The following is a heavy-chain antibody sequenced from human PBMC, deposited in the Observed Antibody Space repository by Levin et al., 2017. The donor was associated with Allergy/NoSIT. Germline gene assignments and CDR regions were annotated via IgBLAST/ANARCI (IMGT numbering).Heavy chain of an antibody. CDR3: AIASYSDTSGLLRY. Sequence: SVKVSCKAFGDTFNTYAINWVRQAPGQGLEWLGGTTPNFGTETYARRLQGRVTIIADKSTNTAYMDMSSLRSEDTAMYYCAIASYSDTSGLLRYWGHGPLVTVSS. J-gene: IGHJ4*01. CDR2: TTPNFGTE. CDR1: GDTFNTYA. D-gene: IGHD3-22*01. V-gene: IGHV1-69*06.